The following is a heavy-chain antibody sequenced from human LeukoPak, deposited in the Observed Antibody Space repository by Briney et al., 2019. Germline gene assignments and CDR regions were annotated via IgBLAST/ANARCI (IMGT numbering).Heavy chain of an antibody. D-gene: IGHD3-3*01. J-gene: IGHJ4*02. V-gene: IGHV4-31*03. CDR1: GGSISSGGYY. Sequence: PSETLSLTCTVSGGSISSGGYYWSWIRQHPGKGLEWIGYIHYSGSTYYNPSLKSRVTISVDTSKNQFSLKLSSVTAADTAVYYCARVGYDFWSGYYGFDYWGQGTLVTVSS. CDR3: ARVGYDFWSGYYGFDY. CDR2: IHYSGST.